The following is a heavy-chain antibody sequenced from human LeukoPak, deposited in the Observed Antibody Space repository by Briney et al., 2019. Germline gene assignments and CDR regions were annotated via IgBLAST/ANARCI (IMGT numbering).Heavy chain of an antibody. CDR2: LYHSGST. J-gene: IGHJ4*02. V-gene: IGHV4-4*02. CDR3: ASHQVLLWFGETDYFDY. D-gene: IGHD3-10*01. Sequence: PSGTLSLTCAVSGRSLSINNWWSWVRQPPGKGLEWIGELYHSGSTNYNPSLKSRVTISVDKSKNQFSLKLSSVTAADTAVYYCASHQVLLWFGETDYFDYWGQGTLVTVSS. CDR1: GRSLSINNW.